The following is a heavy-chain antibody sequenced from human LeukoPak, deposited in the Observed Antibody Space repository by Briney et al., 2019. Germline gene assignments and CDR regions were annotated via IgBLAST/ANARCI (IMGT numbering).Heavy chain of an antibody. CDR3: ARDVPVGDIVVVPVGGHDY. CDR1: VYTFTSYG. V-gene: IGHV1-18*01. D-gene: IGHD2-2*01. Sequence: ASVKVSCKASVYTFTSYGISWVRQAPGQGLEWMGWISAYNGNTNYAQKLQGRVTMTTDTSTSTAYMELRSLRSDDTAVYYCARDVPVGDIVVVPVGGHDYWGQGTLVTVSS. J-gene: IGHJ4*02. CDR2: ISAYNGNT.